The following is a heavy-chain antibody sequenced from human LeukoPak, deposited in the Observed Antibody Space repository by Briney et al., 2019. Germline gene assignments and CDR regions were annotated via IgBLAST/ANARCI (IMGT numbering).Heavy chain of an antibody. CDR2: IYYSGST. CDR1: GGSISTCY. Sequence: SETLSLTCTVSGGSISTCYWSWIRQPPGKGLEWIAYIYYSGSTNYNPSLKSRVTISVDTSKNQFSLKLSSVTAAGTAVYYCARFSNNYDILTGYPMYYFDYWGQGTLVTVSS. V-gene: IGHV4-59*01. J-gene: IGHJ4*02. CDR3: ARFSNNYDILTGYPMYYFDY. D-gene: IGHD3-9*01.